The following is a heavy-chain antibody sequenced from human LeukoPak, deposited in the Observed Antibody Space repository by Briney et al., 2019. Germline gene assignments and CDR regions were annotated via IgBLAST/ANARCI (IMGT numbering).Heavy chain of an antibody. D-gene: IGHD2-21*01. CDR1: GGSISSYY. CDR2: IYYSGST. Sequence: SETLSLTCTVSGGSISSYYWSWLRQPPGKGLEWLGYIYYSGSTNYNPSLKSGVTISVDTSKNQCSLRLSSVTAADTAVYYCARYGVVIDAFDIWGQGTMVTVSS. CDR3: ARYGVVIDAFDI. J-gene: IGHJ3*02. V-gene: IGHV4-59*01.